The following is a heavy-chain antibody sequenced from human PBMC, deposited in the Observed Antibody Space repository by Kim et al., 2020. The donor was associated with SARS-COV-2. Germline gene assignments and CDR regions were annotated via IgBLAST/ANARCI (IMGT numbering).Heavy chain of an antibody. J-gene: IGHJ4*02. CDR1: GFSFSTSW. Sequence: GGSLRLSCAASGFSFSTSWMTWVRQAPGKGLEWVAMIKEDGSVEYYVDSVKGRFTISRDNAKNSLILQMNSLRAEDTAVYYCAIGRGAFWGQGTLVTVSS. CDR3: AIGRGAF. CDR2: IKEDGSVE. V-gene: IGHV3-7*03.